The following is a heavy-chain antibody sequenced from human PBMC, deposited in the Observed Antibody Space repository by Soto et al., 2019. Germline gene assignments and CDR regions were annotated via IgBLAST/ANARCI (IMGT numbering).Heavy chain of an antibody. V-gene: IGHV1-69*01. CDR1: GGAFGRYS. J-gene: IGHJ4*02. D-gene: IGHD4-17*01. CDR2: VIPVFNTS. Sequence: QVQLEQSGPEVRRPGTSVKVSCKASGGAFGRYSVSWVRQAPGQGLEWIGGVIPVFNTSNYSLKCQGRVAISADESASTVFMELRGLRSEDTALYYCARGDEMTAVTIFEYWGQGTQVTVSS. CDR3: ARGDEMTAVTIFEY.